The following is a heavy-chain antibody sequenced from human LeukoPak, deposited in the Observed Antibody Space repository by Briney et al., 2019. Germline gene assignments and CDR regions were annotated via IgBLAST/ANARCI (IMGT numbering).Heavy chain of an antibody. D-gene: IGHD3-10*01. Sequence: QAGGSLRLSRAASGFTFSSYGMHWVRQAPGKGLEWVAVISYDGSNKYYADSVKGRFTISRDNSKNTLYLQMNSLRAEDTAVYYCAKPAGITMVRSPIFDYWGQGTLVTVSS. CDR3: AKPAGITMVRSPIFDY. V-gene: IGHV3-30*18. CDR2: ISYDGSNK. CDR1: GFTFSSYG. J-gene: IGHJ4*02.